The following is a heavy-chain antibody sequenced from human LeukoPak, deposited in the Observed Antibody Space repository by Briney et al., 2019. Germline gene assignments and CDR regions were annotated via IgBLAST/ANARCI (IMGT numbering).Heavy chain of an antibody. CDR3: ARGSTHNWFDP. Sequence: SETLSLTCTVSGGSISSSSYYWGWIRQPPGKGLEWIGSTYYSGSTYYNPSLKSRVTISVDTSKNQFSLKLSSVAAADTAVYYCARGSTHNWFDPWGQGTLVTVSS. J-gene: IGHJ5*02. CDR2: TYYSGST. D-gene: IGHD2-2*01. V-gene: IGHV4-39*01. CDR1: GGSISSSSYY.